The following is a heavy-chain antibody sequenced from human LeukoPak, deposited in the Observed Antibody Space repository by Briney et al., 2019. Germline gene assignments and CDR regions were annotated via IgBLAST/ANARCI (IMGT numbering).Heavy chain of an antibody. CDR1: GFTFSSYS. CDR2: ISSSGSYI. V-gene: IGHV3-21*01. CDR3: ARPDTPYYYDSTGYYSAAFDI. D-gene: IGHD3-22*01. Sequence: PGGSLRPSCAASGFTFSSYSMNWVRQAPGKGLEWVSSISSSGSYIYYADSVKGRFTISRDNAKNSLYLQMNSLRAEDTAVYYCARPDTPYYYDSTGYYSAAFDIWGQGAMVTVSS. J-gene: IGHJ3*02.